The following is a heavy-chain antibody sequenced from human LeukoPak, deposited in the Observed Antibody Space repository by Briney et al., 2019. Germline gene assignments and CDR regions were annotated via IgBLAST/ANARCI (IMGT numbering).Heavy chain of an antibody. V-gene: IGHV3-21*01. CDR3: ARVRIAAVDY. D-gene: IGHD6-13*01. CDR1: GFTFSSYS. CDR2: ISSSSSYI. Sequence: GGSLRLSCAASGFTFSSYSMNWVSPAPGKGLEWVSSISSSSSYIYYADSVKGRFTISRDNAKNSLYLQMNSLRAEDTAVYYCARVRIAAVDYWGQGTLVTVSS. J-gene: IGHJ4*02.